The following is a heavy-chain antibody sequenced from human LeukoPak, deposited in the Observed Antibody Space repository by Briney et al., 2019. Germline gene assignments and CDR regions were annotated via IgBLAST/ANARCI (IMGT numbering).Heavy chain of an antibody. CDR1: GFTFSSYW. Sequence: GSLRLSCAASGFTFSSYWMSWVRQAPGKGLEWVANIKQDGSEKYYVDSVKGRFTISRDNSKNTLFLQMNSLRADDTAMYYCAKDVPNYNWFDPWGQGTLVTVSS. V-gene: IGHV3-7*01. J-gene: IGHJ5*02. D-gene: IGHD3-10*02. CDR3: AKDVPNYNWFDP. CDR2: IKQDGSEK.